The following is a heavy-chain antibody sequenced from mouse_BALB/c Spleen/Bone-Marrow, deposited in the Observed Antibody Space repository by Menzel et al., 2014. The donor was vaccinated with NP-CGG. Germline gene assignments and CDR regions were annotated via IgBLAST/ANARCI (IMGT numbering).Heavy chain of an antibody. CDR3: TREDTNWVLEY. D-gene: IGHD4-1*01. Sequence: EVMLVESGGGLVKPGGSLKLSCAASGFTFSSYTMSWVRQTPEKRLKWVATISSGGSYTYYPDSVKGRFTISRDNAKNTLSLQKSSLKSEDTAMYFCTREDTNWVLEYWGQGTTLTVPS. J-gene: IGHJ2*01. CDR2: ISSGGSYT. CDR1: GFTFSSYT. V-gene: IGHV5-6-4*01.